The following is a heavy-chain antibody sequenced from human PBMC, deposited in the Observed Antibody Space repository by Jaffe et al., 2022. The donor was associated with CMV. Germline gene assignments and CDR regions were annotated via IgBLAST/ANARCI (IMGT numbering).Heavy chain of an antibody. CDR1: GGSFSGYY. V-gene: IGHV4-34*01. CDR3: ARARVVVVPAAIGGGSVYYMDV. Sequence: QVQLQQWGAGLLKPSETLSLTCAVYGGSFSGYYWSWIRQPPGKGLEWIGEINHSGSTNYNPSLKSRVTISVDTSKNQFSLKLSSVTAADTAVYYCARARVVVVPAAIGGGSVYYMDVWGKGTTVTVSS. J-gene: IGHJ6*03. D-gene: IGHD2-2*02. CDR2: INHSGST.